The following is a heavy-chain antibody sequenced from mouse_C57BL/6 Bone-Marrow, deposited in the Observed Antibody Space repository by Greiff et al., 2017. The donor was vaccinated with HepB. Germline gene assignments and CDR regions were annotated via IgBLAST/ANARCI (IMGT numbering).Heavy chain of an antibody. CDR1: GFTFSSYA. D-gene: IGHD2-5*01. J-gene: IGHJ2*01. CDR3: ARDSNEDY. V-gene: IGHV5-4*01. Sequence: EVHLVESGAGLVKPGGSVKLSCAASGFTFSSYAMAWVRQTPEKRLEWVATISDGGSYTYYTDKVKGLFTISTDNAKNNLYLQMSQLKTEDTAMCDCARDSNEDYWGQGTTLTVSS. CDR2: ISDGGSYT.